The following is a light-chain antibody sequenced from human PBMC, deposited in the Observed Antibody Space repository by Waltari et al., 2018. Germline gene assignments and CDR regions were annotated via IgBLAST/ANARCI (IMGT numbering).Light chain of an antibody. CDR2: GAS. V-gene: IGKV3-20*01. J-gene: IGKJ1*01. CDR1: QSISSNY. CDR3: LQYGSAPWT. Sequence: EIVLTQSPGTLSLSPGERVTLPCRASQSISSNYLAWYQQKPGQAPRLLLYGASNRATGIPNRFSGSGSGTAFSLTVSRLEPEDFAVYYCLQYGSAPWTFGRGTKVEIK.